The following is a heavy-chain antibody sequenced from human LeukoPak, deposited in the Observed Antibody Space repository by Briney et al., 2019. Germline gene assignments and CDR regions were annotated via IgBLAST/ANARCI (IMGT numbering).Heavy chain of an antibody. J-gene: IGHJ4*02. CDR3: ARRFSTVSYFDY. CDR2: IIPIFGTA. V-gene: IGHV1-69*13. D-gene: IGHD4-17*01. CDR1: GGTFSSYA. Sequence: GASVKVSCTASGGTFSSYAISWVRQAPGQGLEWMGGIIPIFGTANCAQKFQGRVTITADESTSTAYMELSSLRSEDTAVYYCARRFSTVSYFDYWGQGTLVTVSS.